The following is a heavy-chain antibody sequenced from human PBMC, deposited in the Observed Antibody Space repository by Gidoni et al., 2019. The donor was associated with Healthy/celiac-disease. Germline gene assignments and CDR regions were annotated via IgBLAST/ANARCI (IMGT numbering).Heavy chain of an antibody. J-gene: IGHJ6*02. V-gene: IGHV3-23*01. CDR2: ISGSGGST. D-gene: IGHD3-10*01. CDR1: GFPFSSYA. Sequence: EVQLLESGGGLVQPGGSLRLSCAASGFPFSSYAMSWVRQAPGKGLEWVSAISGSGGSTYYADSVKGRFTISRDNSKNTLYLQMNSLRAEDTAVYYCATLWFGELLNRDYYYYGMDVWGQGTTVTVSS. CDR3: ATLWFGELLNRDYYYYGMDV.